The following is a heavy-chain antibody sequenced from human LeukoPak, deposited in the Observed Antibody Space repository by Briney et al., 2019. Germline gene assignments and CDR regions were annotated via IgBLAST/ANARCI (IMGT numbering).Heavy chain of an antibody. D-gene: IGHD5-18*01. CDR2: ISGSGGSR. Sequence: KAGGSLRLSCAASGFTFSSYAMSWVRQAPGKGLEWVSAISGSGGSRYYADSVKGRFTISRDNSKNTLYLQMNSLRAEDTAVYYCAKGGLYSYYYFDYWGQGTLVTVSS. V-gene: IGHV3-23*01. CDR3: AKGGLYSYYYFDY. CDR1: GFTFSSYA. J-gene: IGHJ4*02.